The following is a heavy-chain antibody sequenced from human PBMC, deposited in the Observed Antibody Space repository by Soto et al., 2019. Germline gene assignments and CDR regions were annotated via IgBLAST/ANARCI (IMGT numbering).Heavy chain of an antibody. CDR2: IYPGDSDT. CDR1: GYSFTTYW. Sequence: VESLRLSWKASGYSFTTYWTAWVRQIPGKGLECMGIIYPGDSDTRYSPSFQGQVTISVDKSISTAYLQWSSLRASDTAIYYCARHGKFSSMTSYFDAWGQGARVTVS. CDR3: ARHGKFSSMTSYFDA. D-gene: IGHD1-1*01. V-gene: IGHV5-51*01. J-gene: IGHJ4*02.